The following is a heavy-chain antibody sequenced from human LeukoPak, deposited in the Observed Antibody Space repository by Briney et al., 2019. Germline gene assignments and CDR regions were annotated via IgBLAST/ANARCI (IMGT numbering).Heavy chain of an antibody. CDR1: GFTFDDYG. V-gene: IGHV3-21*01. Sequence: PGGSLRLSCAASGFTFDDYGMSWVRQVPGKGLEWVSSFSSSGSYIYYADSVRGRFTISRDNAKKSLHLQMNSLRAEDTAVYYCARGGIYCSSISCYYFDYWGQGTLVTVSS. CDR2: FSSSGSYI. J-gene: IGHJ4*02. CDR3: ARGGIYCSSISCYYFDY. D-gene: IGHD2-15*01.